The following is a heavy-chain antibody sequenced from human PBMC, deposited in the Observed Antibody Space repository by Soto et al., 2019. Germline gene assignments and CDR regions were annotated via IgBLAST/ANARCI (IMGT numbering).Heavy chain of an antibody. CDR2: ISSSSSYI. CDR3: AREGDYSNYGNYYGMDV. V-gene: IGHV3-21*01. J-gene: IGHJ6*02. Sequence: EVQLVESGGGLVKPGGSLRLSCAASGFTFSSYSMNWVRQAPGKGLEWVSSISSSSSYIYYADSVKGRFTISRDNAKNALYLQMNSLRAEDTAVYYCAREGDYSNYGNYYGMDVWGQGTTVTVAS. D-gene: IGHD4-4*01. CDR1: GFTFSSYS.